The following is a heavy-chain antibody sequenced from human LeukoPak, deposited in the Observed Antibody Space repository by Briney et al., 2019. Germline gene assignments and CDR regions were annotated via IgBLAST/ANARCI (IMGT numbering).Heavy chain of an antibody. CDR3: ARGSGYSGAFDY. J-gene: IGHJ4*02. D-gene: IGHD5-12*01. Sequence: GGSLRLSCAASGFTFSSYAMHWVRQAPGKGLEWVAVISYDGSNKYYADSVKGRFTISRDNSKNTLYLQMNSLRAEDTAVYYCARGSGYSGAFDYWGQGTLVTVSS. CDR2: ISYDGSNK. CDR1: GFTFSSYA. V-gene: IGHV3-30-3*01.